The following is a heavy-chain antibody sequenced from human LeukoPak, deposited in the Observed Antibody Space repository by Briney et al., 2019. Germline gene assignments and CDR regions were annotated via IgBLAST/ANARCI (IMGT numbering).Heavy chain of an antibody. CDR1: GFTFSSYA. J-gene: IGHJ4*02. D-gene: IGHD1-26*01. CDR3: ASIRGTFGY. CDR2: TRNKANSYIT. Sequence: GGSLRLSCSASGFTFSSYAMSWVRQAPGKGLEWVGRTRNKANSYITEYAASVKDRFTISRDDSKNSLYLQMSSLKTDDTAMYYCASIRGTFGYWGQGTLVTVSS. V-gene: IGHV3-72*01.